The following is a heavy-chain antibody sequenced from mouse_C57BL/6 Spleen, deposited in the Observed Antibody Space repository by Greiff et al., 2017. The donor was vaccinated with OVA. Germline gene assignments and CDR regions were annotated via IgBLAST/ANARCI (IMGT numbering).Heavy chain of an antibody. CDR2: ISSGSSTI. J-gene: IGHJ4*01. V-gene: IGHV5-17*01. CDR3: ARRDGKGPAMDY. D-gene: IGHD1-1*01. CDR1: GFTFSDYG. Sequence: EVKVVESGGGLVKPGGSLKLSCAASGFTFSDYGMHWVRQAPEKGLEWVAYISSGSSTIYYADTVKGRFTISRDNAKNTLFLQMTSLRSEDTAMYYCARRDGKGPAMDYWGQGTSVTVSS.